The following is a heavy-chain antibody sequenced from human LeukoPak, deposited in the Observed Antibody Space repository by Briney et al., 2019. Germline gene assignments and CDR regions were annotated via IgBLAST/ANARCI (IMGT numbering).Heavy chain of an antibody. CDR3: AKDRSVVVVPAATDY. CDR2: ISGSGGST. CDR1: GFTFSSYA. D-gene: IGHD2-2*01. Sequence: SGGSLRLSCAASGFTFSSYAMSWARQAPGKGLEWVSAISGSGGSTYYADSVKGRFTISRDNSKNTLYLQMNSLRAEDTAVYYCAKDRSVVVVPAATDYWGQGTLVTVSS. V-gene: IGHV3-23*01. J-gene: IGHJ4*02.